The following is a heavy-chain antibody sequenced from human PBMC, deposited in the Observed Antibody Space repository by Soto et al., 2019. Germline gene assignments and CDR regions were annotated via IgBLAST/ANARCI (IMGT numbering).Heavy chain of an antibody. D-gene: IGHD6-19*01. CDR2: IHYSGST. V-gene: IGHV4-59*11. CDR3: VRSYSSRWYNWFQP. J-gene: IGHJ5*02. CDR1: GASISSHY. Sequence: SETLSLTCTVSGASISSHYWSWVRQPPGKGLEWIGYIHYSGSTRYDPSLTSRVDISLDPSKEHFSLSLRSVTAADTATYYCVRSYSSRWYNWFQPWGPGTQVT.